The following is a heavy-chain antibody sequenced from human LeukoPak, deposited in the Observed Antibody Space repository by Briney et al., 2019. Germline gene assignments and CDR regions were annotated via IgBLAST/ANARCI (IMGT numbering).Heavy chain of an antibody. CDR3: ACLTTADAFDI. CDR1: GGSISSYY. D-gene: IGHD3-22*01. CDR2: IYDSGST. V-gene: IGHV4-59*01. J-gene: IGHJ3*02. Sequence: AETLSLTCTVSGGSISSYYWSWIRQPPGKGLEWIGYIYDSGSTNYNPSLKSRVTISVDTSKNQFSLKLSSVTAADTAVYYCACLTTADAFDIWGQGTMVTVSS.